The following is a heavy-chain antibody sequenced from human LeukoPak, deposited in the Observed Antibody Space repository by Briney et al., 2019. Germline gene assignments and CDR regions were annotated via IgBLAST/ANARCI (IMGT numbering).Heavy chain of an antibody. J-gene: IGHJ4*02. CDR1: GFTFSDYY. CDR2: ISSSSSYT. Sequence: GGSLRLSCAASGFTFSDYYMSWIRQAPGKGLEWVSYISSSSSYTNYADSVKGRFTISRDNAKNSLYLQMNSLRAEDTAVYYCARGDGILTGYGESLYFDYWGQGTLVTVSS. V-gene: IGHV3-11*05. D-gene: IGHD3-9*01. CDR3: ARGDGILTGYGESLYFDY.